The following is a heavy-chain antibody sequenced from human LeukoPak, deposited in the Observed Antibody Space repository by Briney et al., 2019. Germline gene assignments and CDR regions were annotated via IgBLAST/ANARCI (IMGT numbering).Heavy chain of an antibody. Sequence: GGSLRLSCAASRFTFSSYGMHWVRQAPGKGLEWVAFIRYDGSNKYYADSVKGRFTISRDNSKNTLYLQMNSLRAEDTAVYYCGRSQNYNDSSGYSYWGQGTLVTVSS. CDR2: IRYDGSNK. D-gene: IGHD3-22*01. J-gene: IGHJ4*02. V-gene: IGHV3-30*02. CDR1: RFTFSSYG. CDR3: GRSQNYNDSSGYSY.